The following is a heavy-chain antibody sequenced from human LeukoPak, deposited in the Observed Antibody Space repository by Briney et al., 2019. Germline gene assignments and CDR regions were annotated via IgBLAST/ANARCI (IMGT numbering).Heavy chain of an antibody. CDR3: ASEPGRYDSSGCYSDY. D-gene: IGHD3-22*01. Sequence: KAGGSLRLSCAASGFTFSSYSMNWVRQAPGKGLEWVSSISSSSSYIYYADSVKGRFTISRDNAKNSLYLQMNSLRAEDTAVYYCASEPGRYDSSGCYSDYWGQGTLVTVSS. J-gene: IGHJ4*02. V-gene: IGHV3-21*01. CDR2: ISSSSSYI. CDR1: GFTFSSYS.